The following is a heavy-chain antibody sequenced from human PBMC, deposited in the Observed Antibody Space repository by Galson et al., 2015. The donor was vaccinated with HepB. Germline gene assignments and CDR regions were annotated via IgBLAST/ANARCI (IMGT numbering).Heavy chain of an antibody. J-gene: IGHJ4*02. V-gene: IGHV3-21*01. Sequence: SLRLSCAASGFTFSSYSMNWVRQAPGKGLEWVSSISSSSSYIYYADSVKGRLTISRDNAKNSLYLQMNSLRAEDTAVYYCAAMVRGVSDYWGQGTLVTVSS. CDR1: GFTFSSYS. CDR2: ISSSSSYI. CDR3: AAMVRGVSDY. D-gene: IGHD3-10*01.